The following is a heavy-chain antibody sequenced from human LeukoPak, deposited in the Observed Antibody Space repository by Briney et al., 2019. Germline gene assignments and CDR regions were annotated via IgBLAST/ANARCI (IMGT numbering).Heavy chain of an antibody. CDR1: GGSISSSSYY. CDR3: ANPGRGSYFETDDAFDI. CDR2: IYYSGST. D-gene: IGHD1-26*01. Sequence: PSETLSLTCTVSGGSISSSSYYWGWIRQPPGKGLEWIGSIYYSGSTYYNPSLKSRVTISVDTSKNQFSLKLSSVTAADTAVYYCANPGRGSYFETDDAFDIWGQGTMVTVSS. J-gene: IGHJ3*02. V-gene: IGHV4-39*01.